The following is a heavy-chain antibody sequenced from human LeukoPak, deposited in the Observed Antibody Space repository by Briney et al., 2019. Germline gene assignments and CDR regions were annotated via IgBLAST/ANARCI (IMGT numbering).Heavy chain of an antibody. CDR3: ARSGARGILYYFDY. CDR2: ISGSGGST. J-gene: IGHJ4*02. CDR1: GFTFSSYA. V-gene: IGHV3-23*01. Sequence: GGSLRLSCAASGFTFSSYAMSWVRQAPGKGLEWVSAISGSGGSTYYADSVKGRFTISRDNSKNTLYLQMNSLRAEDTAVYYCARSGARGILYYFDYWGQGTLVTVSS. D-gene: IGHD3-10*01.